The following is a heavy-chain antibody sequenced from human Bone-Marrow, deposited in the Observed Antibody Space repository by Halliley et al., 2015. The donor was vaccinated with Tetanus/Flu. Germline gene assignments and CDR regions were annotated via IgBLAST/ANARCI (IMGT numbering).Heavy chain of an antibody. CDR1: GGSMNAYY. D-gene: IGHD3-10*01. V-gene: IGHV4-59*01. J-gene: IGHJ4*02. CDR2: LYYTGST. Sequence: TLSLTCTVSGGSMNAYYWSWIRQSPGKGLEWIGSLYYTGSTEYNPSLKSRVSISGDTSKNQFSLKLNSVTPADTAVYYCARAPAFHIGPGVWGQGTLVTVSS. CDR3: ARAPAFHIGPGV.